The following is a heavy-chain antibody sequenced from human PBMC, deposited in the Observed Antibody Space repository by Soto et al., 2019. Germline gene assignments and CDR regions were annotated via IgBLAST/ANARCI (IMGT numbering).Heavy chain of an antibody. CDR3: AREGTIFGVVSHYYYMDV. CDR1: GGSISSYY. V-gene: IGHV4-59*01. J-gene: IGHJ6*03. CDR2: IYYSGST. D-gene: IGHD3-3*01. Sequence: SETLSLTCTVSGGSISSYYWSWIRQPPGKGLEWIGYIYYSGSTNYNPSLKSRVTISVDTSKNQFSLKLSSVTAADTAVYYCAREGTIFGVVSHYYYMDVWGKGTTVTVSS.